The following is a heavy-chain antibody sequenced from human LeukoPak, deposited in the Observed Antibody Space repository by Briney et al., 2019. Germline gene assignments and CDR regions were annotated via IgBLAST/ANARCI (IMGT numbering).Heavy chain of an antibody. V-gene: IGHV3-48*03. CDR3: ARLIYYYYYMDG. CDR2: IVSSGSTI. Sequence: PGGSLRLSCAASGSTFSSYEMNWVRQAPGKGLEWVSYIVSSGSTIYYADSVKGRFTISRDNAKNSLYLQMTSLRAEDTAVYYCARLIYYYYYMDGWGKGTTVTVSS. J-gene: IGHJ6*03. CDR1: GSTFSSYE. D-gene: IGHD3-22*01.